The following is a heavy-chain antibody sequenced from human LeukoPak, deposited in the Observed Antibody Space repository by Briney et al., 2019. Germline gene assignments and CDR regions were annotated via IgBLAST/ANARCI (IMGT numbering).Heavy chain of an antibody. D-gene: IGHD3-22*01. J-gene: IGHJ4*02. CDR2: ISWNGGST. V-gene: IGHV3-20*04. CDR1: GFTFDEYG. CDR3: ARSYASGYYYVGAGY. Sequence: GGSLRLSCAASGFTFDEYGMGWVRQAPGKGLEWVSGISWNGGSTAYVDSVKGRFTISRDNAKNSLYLQMNSLRAEDTALYYCARSYASGYYYVGAGYWRQGTLVTVSS.